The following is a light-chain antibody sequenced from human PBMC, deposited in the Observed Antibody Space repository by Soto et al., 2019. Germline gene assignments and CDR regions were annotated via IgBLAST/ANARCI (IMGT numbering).Light chain of an antibody. CDR3: QQRQYWPPIT. J-gene: IGKJ5*01. Sequence: EVVMTQSPATLSVSPGERATLSCRASRGIGSTLAWYQQKPGQTPRLLIYDTSTRATGVPGRFIGSRSGTEFTLTITSLQSEDFAIYYCQQRQYWPPITFGQGTRLEIK. CDR1: RGIGST. V-gene: IGKV3-15*01. CDR2: DTS.